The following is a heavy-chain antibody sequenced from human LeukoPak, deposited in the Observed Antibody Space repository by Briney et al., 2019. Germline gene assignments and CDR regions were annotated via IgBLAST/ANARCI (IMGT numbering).Heavy chain of an antibody. J-gene: IGHJ6*02. CDR2: ISWNSGSI. V-gene: IGHV3-9*01. CDR1: GFTFDDYA. Sequence: PGRSLRLSCAASGFTFDDYAMHWVRQAPGKGLEWVSGISWNSGSIGYADSVKGRFTISRDNAKNSLYLQMNSLRAEDTALYYCAKDYGGNSKFYGMDVWDQGTTVTVSS. D-gene: IGHD4-23*01. CDR3: AKDYGGNSKFYGMDV.